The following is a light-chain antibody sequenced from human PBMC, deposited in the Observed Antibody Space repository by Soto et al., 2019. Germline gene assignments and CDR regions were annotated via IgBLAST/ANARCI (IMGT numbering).Light chain of an antibody. CDR1: QSVSKNY. J-gene: IGKJ4*01. Sequence: EIVLTQSPGTLSLSPGERATLSCRASQSVSKNYLAWYQQKPGQAPRLLINGASSRATGIPDRFSGGGSGTDFTLTISRLEPEDFAVYYCQLYGSSPPTFGGGTKVAIK. CDR3: QLYGSSPPT. V-gene: IGKV3-20*01. CDR2: GAS.